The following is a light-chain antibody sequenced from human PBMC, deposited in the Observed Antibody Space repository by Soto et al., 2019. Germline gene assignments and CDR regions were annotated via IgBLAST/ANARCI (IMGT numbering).Light chain of an antibody. CDR3: QQSSNWPPEIT. CDR2: DAS. CDR1: QSVPRN. V-gene: IGKV3-11*01. Sequence: EIVLTQSPASLSLSPGERATLSCRASQSVPRNLAWYQQRPGQAPRLLIYDASSRATGIPDRFSGSGSGTDFILTISSLEPEDFAVYYCQQSSNWPPEITLGQGTRLEIK. J-gene: IGKJ5*01.